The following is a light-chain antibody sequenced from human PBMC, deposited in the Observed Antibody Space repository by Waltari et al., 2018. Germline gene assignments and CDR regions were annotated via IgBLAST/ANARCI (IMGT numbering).Light chain of an antibody. CDR3: QQSFSTLYT. Sequence: IVMTQSPFSLPATPGEPASISCRSSQSLLHITGNSYLNWILQNPGQSPQLLIYLASNRASGVPDRFSGSGSGTDFTLTISSLQPEDFATYYCQQSFSTLYTFGQGTKLEIK. CDR1: QSLLHITGNSY. V-gene: IGKV2-28*01. CDR2: LAS. J-gene: IGKJ2*01.